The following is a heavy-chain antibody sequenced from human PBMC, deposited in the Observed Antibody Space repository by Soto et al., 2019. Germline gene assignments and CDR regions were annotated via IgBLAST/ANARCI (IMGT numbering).Heavy chain of an antibody. CDR3: ARVGDTAMVDY. J-gene: IGHJ4*02. CDR2: IYYSGST. CDR1: GGSISSGDYY. V-gene: IGHV4-30-4*01. Sequence: QVQLQESGPGLVKPSQTLSLTCTVSGGSISSGDYYWSWIRQPPGKGLEWIGYIYYSGSTYYNPYHKSRVTIPVDTSKNQFSLKLSSVTAADTAVYYCARVGDTAMVDYWGQGTLVTVSS. D-gene: IGHD5-18*01.